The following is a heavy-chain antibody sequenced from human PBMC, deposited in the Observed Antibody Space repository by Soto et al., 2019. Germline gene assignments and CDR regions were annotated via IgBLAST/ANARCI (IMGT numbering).Heavy chain of an antibody. CDR1: GDSITGGAYY. J-gene: IGHJ2*01. D-gene: IGHD3-10*01. Sequence: QLRQSGPGLVKPPETLSLTCSVSGDSITGGAYYWGWIRQPPGKGLEWIGSNSSDGNPYYNPSLQSRVSFSTDTSRNEFSLQLNSATAADTAVYYCVRTVGSSWFFDLWGRGTLITVSS. CDR3: VRTVGSSWFFDL. CDR2: NSSDGNP. V-gene: IGHV4-39*01.